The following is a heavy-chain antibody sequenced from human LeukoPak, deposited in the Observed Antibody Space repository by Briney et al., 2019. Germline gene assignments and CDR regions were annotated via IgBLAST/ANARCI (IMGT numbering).Heavy chain of an antibody. D-gene: IGHD3-22*01. V-gene: IGHV4-4*07. CDR3: ARSGTYYYDSSGYYPRDAFDI. J-gene: IGHJ3*02. CDR2: IYTSGST. Sequence: SETLSLTCTVSGGSISNHYWSWIRQPAGKGLEWIGHIYTSGSTNYNPSLKSRVTMSVDTSKNQFSLKLSSVTAADTAVYYCARSGTYYYDSSGYYPRDAFDIWGQGTMVTVSS. CDR1: GGSISNHY.